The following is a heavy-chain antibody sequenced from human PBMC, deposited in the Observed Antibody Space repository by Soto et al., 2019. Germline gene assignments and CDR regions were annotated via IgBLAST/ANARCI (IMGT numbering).Heavy chain of an antibody. CDR1: GYTFTGYA. CDR2: INAGNGNT. J-gene: IGHJ4*02. Sequence: ASVKVSCKASGYTFTGYAMHWVRQDPGQRLEWMGWINAGNGNTKYSQKFQGRVTITRDTSASTAYMELSSLRSEDTAVYYCARQYYFGSGSYYNRPFDFWGQGTLVTVSS. CDR3: ARQYYFGSGSYYNRPFDF. D-gene: IGHD3-10*01. V-gene: IGHV1-3*01.